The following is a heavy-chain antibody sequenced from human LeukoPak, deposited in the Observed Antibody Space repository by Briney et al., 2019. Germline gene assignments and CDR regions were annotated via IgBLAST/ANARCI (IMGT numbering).Heavy chain of an antibody. CDR2: INPNSGGT. D-gene: IGHD3-22*01. Sequence: ASVKVSCKASGYTFTGYYMHWVRQAPGQGLEWMGWINPNSGGTNYAQKFQGRVTMTRDTSISTAYMELSRLRSDDTAVYYCASEYKYDSSGANAFDIWGQGTMVTVSS. CDR1: GYTFTGYY. J-gene: IGHJ3*02. CDR3: ASEYKYDSSGANAFDI. V-gene: IGHV1-2*02.